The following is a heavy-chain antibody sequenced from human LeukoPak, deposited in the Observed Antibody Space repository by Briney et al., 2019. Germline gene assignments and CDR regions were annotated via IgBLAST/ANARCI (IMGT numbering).Heavy chain of an antibody. CDR1: GFTFSDYY. Sequence: PGGSLRLSCAASGFTFSDYYMSWIRQAPGKGLEWVSYISSSGSTIYYAGSVKGRFTISRDNAKNSLYLQMNSLRAEDTAVYYCARDPYDSSGYYFQGYYYYGMDVWGQGTTVTVSS. CDR2: ISSSGSTI. CDR3: ARDPYDSSGYYFQGYYYYGMDV. V-gene: IGHV3-11*01. J-gene: IGHJ6*02. D-gene: IGHD3-22*01.